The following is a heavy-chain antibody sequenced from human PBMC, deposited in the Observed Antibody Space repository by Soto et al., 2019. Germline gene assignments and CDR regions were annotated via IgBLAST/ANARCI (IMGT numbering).Heavy chain of an antibody. J-gene: IGHJ6*02. Sequence: SQTLSLTCALSGDSVSSNSAAWNWIRQSPSRGLEWLGRTYYRSKWYNDYAVSVKSRITINPDTSKNQFSLQLNSVTPEDTAVYYCARVRGIAVAGTDPDYYYYGMDVWGQGTTVTVSS. CDR2: TYYRSKWYN. V-gene: IGHV6-1*01. CDR3: ARVRGIAVAGTDPDYYYYGMDV. D-gene: IGHD6-19*01. CDR1: GDSVSSNSAA.